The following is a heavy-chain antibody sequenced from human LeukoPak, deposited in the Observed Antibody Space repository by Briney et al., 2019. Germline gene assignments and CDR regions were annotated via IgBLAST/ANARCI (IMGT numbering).Heavy chain of an antibody. CDR2: THPRTGGT. Sequence: GASVKVSCKASGYSFTDYYMHWVRQAPGQGLEWMGITHPRTGGTIYAQKFQGRVTMTSDTSTSTVYVELSSLTSGDTAVYYCARARNFLAVATTDVYWGRGTLVTVSS. D-gene: IGHD6-19*01. CDR1: GYSFTDYY. CDR3: ARARNFLAVATTDVY. V-gene: IGHV1-46*01. J-gene: IGHJ4*02.